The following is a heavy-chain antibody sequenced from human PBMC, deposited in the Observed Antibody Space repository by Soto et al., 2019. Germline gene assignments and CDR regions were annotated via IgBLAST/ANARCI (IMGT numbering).Heavy chain of an antibody. CDR3: ARGALRYFDWAY. J-gene: IGHJ4*02. CDR2: INAGNGNT. V-gene: IGHV1-3*01. D-gene: IGHD3-9*01. Sequence: AASVKVSWKASGYTFTSYAMHWVRQAPGQRLEWMGWINAGNGNTKYSQKFQGRVTITRDTSASTAYMELSSLRSEDTAVYYCARGALRYFDWAYWGQGTLVTVSS. CDR1: GYTFTSYA.